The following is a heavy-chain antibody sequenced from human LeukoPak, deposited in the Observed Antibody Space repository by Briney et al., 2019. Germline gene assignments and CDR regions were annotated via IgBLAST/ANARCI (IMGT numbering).Heavy chain of an antibody. CDR2: ISAYNGNT. Sequence: ASVKVSCKASGYTFTSYGMSWVRQAPGQGLEWMGWISAYNGNTNYAQKLQGRVTMTTDTSTSTAYMELRSLRSDDTAVYYCARAVPKDLGYCSGGSCYSDFDWFDPWGQGTLVTVSS. CDR3: ARAVPKDLGYCSGGSCYSDFDWFDP. CDR1: GYTFTSYG. J-gene: IGHJ5*02. D-gene: IGHD2-15*01. V-gene: IGHV1-18*01.